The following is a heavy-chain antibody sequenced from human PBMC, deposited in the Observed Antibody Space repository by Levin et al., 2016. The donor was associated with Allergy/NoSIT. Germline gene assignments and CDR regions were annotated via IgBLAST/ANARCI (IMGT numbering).Heavy chain of an antibody. J-gene: IGHJ4*02. Sequence: ASVKVSCKASGYTFTSYAMHWVRQAPGQRLEWMGWINAGNGNTKYSQKFQGRVTITRDTSASTAYMELSSLRSEDTAVYYCARVGYCSSTSCYEDFDYWGQGTLVTVSS. D-gene: IGHD2-2*01. CDR1: GYTFTSYA. CDR2: INAGNGNT. V-gene: IGHV1-3*01. CDR3: ARVGYCSSTSCYEDFDY.